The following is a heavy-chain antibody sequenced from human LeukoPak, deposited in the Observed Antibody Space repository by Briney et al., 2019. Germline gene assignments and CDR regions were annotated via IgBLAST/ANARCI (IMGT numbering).Heavy chain of an antibody. V-gene: IGHV4-59*08. J-gene: IGHJ4*02. CDR1: GDSISNYY. D-gene: IGHD5-12*01. CDR3: AKSGFYFDY. CDR2: ISYSGGT. Sequence: PSETLSLTCTVSGDSISNYYWSWTRQPPGKGPEWIGYISYSGGTNYNLSLKSRVTMSVDTAKNQFSLKVSSVTAADTAVYYCAKSGFYFDYWGQGTLVTVSS.